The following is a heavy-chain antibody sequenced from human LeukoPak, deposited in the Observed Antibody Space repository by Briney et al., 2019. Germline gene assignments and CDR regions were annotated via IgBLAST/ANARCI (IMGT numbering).Heavy chain of an antibody. CDR2: ISSSSSYI. D-gene: IGHD1-26*01. V-gene: IGHV3-21*01. Sequence: GGSLRLSCAASGFTFSSYSMNWVRQAPGKGLEWVSSISSSSSYIYYADSVKGRFTISRDNAKNSLYLQMNSLRAEDTAVYYCARDRVGRGLANYYYYGMDVWGQGTTVTVSS. J-gene: IGHJ6*02. CDR3: ARDRVGRGLANYYYYGMDV. CDR1: GFTFSSYS.